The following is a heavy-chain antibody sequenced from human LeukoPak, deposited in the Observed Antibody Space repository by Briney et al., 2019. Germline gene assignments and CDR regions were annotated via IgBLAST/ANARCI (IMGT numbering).Heavy chain of an antibody. CDR3: AKDRGYSYGSDFDY. Sequence: GGSLRLSCAASGFAFSSYAMSWVRQAPGKGLEWVSTISGSGGSTYYADSVKGRFTISRDNSQNTLYLQMNSLRAEDTAVYYCAKDRGYSYGSDFDYWGQGTLVTVSS. D-gene: IGHD5-18*01. CDR2: ISGSGGST. J-gene: IGHJ4*02. CDR1: GFAFSSYA. V-gene: IGHV3-23*01.